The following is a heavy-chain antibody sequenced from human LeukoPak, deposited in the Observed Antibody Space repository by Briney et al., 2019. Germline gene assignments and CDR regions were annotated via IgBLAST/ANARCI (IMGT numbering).Heavy chain of an antibody. CDR3: ARPDADLGDCSGGSCHNWFDP. J-gene: IGHJ5*02. CDR2: IYYSGST. Sequence: SETLSLTCTVSGGSISSSSYYWGWLRQPPGKGLEWIGSIYYSGSTYYNPSLKSRVTISVDTSKNQFPLKLSSVTAADTAVYYCARPDADLGDCSGGSCHNWFDPWGQGTLVTVSS. V-gene: IGHV4-39*01. CDR1: GGSISSSSYY. D-gene: IGHD2-15*01.